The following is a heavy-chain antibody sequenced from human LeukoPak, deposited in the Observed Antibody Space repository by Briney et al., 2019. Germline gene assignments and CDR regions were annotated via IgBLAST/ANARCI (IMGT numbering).Heavy chain of an antibody. J-gene: IGHJ4*02. V-gene: IGHV4-34*01. CDR2: INHSGST. CDR3: ARDATMMGNYFNY. CDR1: GGSFSGYY. Sequence: SETLSLTCAVYGGSFSGYYWSWIRQPPGKGLEWIGEINHSGSTNYNPSLKSRVTISVDTSKNQFSLKLSSVTAADTAVYYCARDATMMGNYFNYWGQGTLVTVSS. D-gene: IGHD5-12*01.